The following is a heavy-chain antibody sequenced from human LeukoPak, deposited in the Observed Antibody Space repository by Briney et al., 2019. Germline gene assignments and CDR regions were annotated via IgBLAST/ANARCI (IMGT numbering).Heavy chain of an antibody. V-gene: IGHV3-30*02. CDR2: IRYDGSNK. D-gene: IGHD2-8*01. J-gene: IGHJ6*03. CDR1: GFTFSSYS. CDR3: AKDGRDIVLMVYGVYYMDV. Sequence: GGSLRLSCAASGFTFSSYSMNWVRQAPGKGLEWVAFIRYDGSNKYYADSVKGRFTISRDNSKNTLYLQMNSLRAEDTAVYYCAKDGRDIVLMVYGVYYMDVWGKGTTVTVSS.